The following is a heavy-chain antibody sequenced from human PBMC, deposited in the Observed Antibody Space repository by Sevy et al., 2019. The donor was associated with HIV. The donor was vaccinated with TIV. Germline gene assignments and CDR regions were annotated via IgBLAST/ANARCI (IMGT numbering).Heavy chain of an antibody. Sequence: GGSLRLSCAASGFSFRDYRMNWVRLAPGKGLEWVSYSTSSSNTINYADSVKGRFTISRDNGRNSLYLQINSLRHEDTAVYYCARDRGRGEVALDLWGQGTLVTVSS. D-gene: IGHD3-10*01. CDR2: STSSSNTI. CDR1: GFSFRDYR. V-gene: IGHV3-48*02. CDR3: ARDRGRGEVALDL. J-gene: IGHJ5*02.